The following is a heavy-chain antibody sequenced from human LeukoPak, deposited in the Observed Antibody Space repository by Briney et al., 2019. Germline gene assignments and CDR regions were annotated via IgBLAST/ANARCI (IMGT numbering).Heavy chain of an antibody. CDR1: GFTVSSNY. Sequence: GGSLRLSCAASGFTVSSNYMSWVRQAPGKGLEWVSAISGSGGSTYYADSVKGRFTISRDNSKNTLYLQMNSLRAEDTAVYYCAKAYYYDSSGLDYWGQGTLVTVSS. CDR2: ISGSGGST. CDR3: AKAYYYDSSGLDY. V-gene: IGHV3-23*01. D-gene: IGHD3-22*01. J-gene: IGHJ4*02.